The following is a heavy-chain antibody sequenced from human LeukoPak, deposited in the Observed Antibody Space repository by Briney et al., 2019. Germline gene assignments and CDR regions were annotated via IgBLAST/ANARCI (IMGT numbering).Heavy chain of an antibody. CDR2: ISGYKGLT. V-gene: IGHV1-18*01. CDR1: GYSFTDHG. Sequence: ASVKVSCKASGYSFTDHGITWVRQAHGQGLEWMGRISGYKGLTKYAQKFQGRVTMTTDTSTTTVYMELRSLRPDDTAVYYCARDVGSTSTNWFDSWGQGTLVTVSS. J-gene: IGHJ5*01. D-gene: IGHD2-2*01. CDR3: ARDVGSTSTNWFDS.